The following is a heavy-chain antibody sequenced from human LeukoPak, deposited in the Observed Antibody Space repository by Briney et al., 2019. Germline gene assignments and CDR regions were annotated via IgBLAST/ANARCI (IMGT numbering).Heavy chain of an antibody. D-gene: IGHD2-2*01. J-gene: IGHJ4*02. CDR3: AKNWQYCSSNSCFFPDY. CDR2: ISGSGAGT. Sequence: GGSLRLSCAASGFTFSSYAMSWVRQAPGKGLEWVSTISGSGAGTYYADSVKGRFTISRDNSKNTLYLQMNSLRAEDTAVYCCAKNWQYCSSNSCFFPDYWGRGTLVTVSS. CDR1: GFTFSSYA. V-gene: IGHV3-23*01.